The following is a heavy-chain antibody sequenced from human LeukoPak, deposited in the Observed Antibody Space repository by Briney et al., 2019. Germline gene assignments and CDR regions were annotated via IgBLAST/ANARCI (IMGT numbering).Heavy chain of an antibody. CDR2: ISAYNGNT. J-gene: IGHJ3*02. D-gene: IGHD3-22*01. Sequence: GASVKVSCKASGYTFTSYGISWVRQAPGQGLEWMGWISAYNGNTNYAQKFQGRVTMTRDTSISTAYMELSRLRSDDTAVYYCARLRPNSSGYYLVAFDIWGQGTMVTVSS. CDR1: GYTFTSYG. CDR3: ARLRPNSSGYYLVAFDI. V-gene: IGHV1-18*01.